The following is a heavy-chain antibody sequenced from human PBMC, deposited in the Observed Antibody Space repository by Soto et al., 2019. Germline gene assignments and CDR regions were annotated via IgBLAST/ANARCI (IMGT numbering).Heavy chain of an antibody. CDR1: GASITSTTYF. CDR3: VKNLPRTGRFDY. Sequence: PSETLSLTCTLSGASITSTTYFWAWIRQPPGKGLEWVGSIYYSGRTYYNPSLRSRVTISVDRSKNQFSLTMSSVTAADTAVYYCVKNLPRTGRFDYWGQGTSVTVSS. V-gene: IGHV4-39*01. J-gene: IGHJ4*02. CDR2: IYYSGRT.